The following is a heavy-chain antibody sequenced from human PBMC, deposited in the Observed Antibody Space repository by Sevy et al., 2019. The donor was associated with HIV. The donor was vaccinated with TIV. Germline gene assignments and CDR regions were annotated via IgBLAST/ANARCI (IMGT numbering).Heavy chain of an antibody. CDR3: AKPSYGDYSFDY. J-gene: IGHJ4*02. CDR2: ISGSGGST. CDR1: GFTFSSYA. V-gene: IGHV3-23*01. D-gene: IGHD4-17*01. Sequence: GGSLRLSCAASGFTFSSYAMSWVRQTPGKGLEWVSAISGSGGSTYYADSVKGRFTISRDNSKNTLYLQMNSLRAEDTAVYYCAKPSYGDYSFDYWGQGTLVTVSS.